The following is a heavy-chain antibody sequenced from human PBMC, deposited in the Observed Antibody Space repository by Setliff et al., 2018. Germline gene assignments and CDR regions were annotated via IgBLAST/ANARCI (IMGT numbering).Heavy chain of an antibody. V-gene: IGHV3-48*03. D-gene: IGHD2-2*01. CDR2: ISSSGDTI. CDR3: ARTLAMPFS. CDR1: GFTFTNYE. Sequence: GGSLRLSCAASGFTFTNYEMNWVRQAPGKGLEWVSYISSSGDTIYYADSVKGRFTISRDNAKNSLYLQMNSLRAGDTAIYYCARTLAMPFSCGQGTLVTVSS. J-gene: IGHJ5*02.